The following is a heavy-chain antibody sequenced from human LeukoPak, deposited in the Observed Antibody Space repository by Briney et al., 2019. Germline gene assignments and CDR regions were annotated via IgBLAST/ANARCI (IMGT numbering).Heavy chain of an antibody. CDR2: INHSGST. CDR3: ARDRGYYDILTGYIPQYYFDY. J-gene: IGHJ4*02. D-gene: IGHD3-9*01. Sequence: PSETLSLTCAVYGGSFSGYYWSWIRQPPGKGLEWIGEINHSGSTNYNPSLKSRVTISVDTSKNQFSLKLSSVTAADTAVYYCARDRGYYDILTGYIPQYYFDYWGQGTLVTVSS. CDR1: GGSFSGYY. V-gene: IGHV4-34*01.